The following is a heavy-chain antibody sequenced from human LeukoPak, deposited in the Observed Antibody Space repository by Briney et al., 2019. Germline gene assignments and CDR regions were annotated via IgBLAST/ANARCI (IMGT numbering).Heavy chain of an antibody. CDR2: ISSSGSTI. V-gene: IGHV3-48*03. D-gene: IGHD6-19*01. CDR3: AKDAGEYSSGWYLDY. J-gene: IGHJ4*02. CDR1: GFTFSSYE. Sequence: GGSLRLSCAASGFTFSSYEMNWVRQAPGKGLEWVSYISSSGSTIYYADSVKGRFTISRDNSKNTLYLQMNSLRAEDTAVYYCAKDAGEYSSGWYLDYWGQGTLVTVSS.